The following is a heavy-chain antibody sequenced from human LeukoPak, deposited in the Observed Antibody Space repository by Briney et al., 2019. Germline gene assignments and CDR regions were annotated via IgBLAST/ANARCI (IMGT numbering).Heavy chain of an antibody. CDR1: GGSISSYY. CDR3: ASVFATIEWYFDY. V-gene: IGHV4-59*08. D-gene: IGHD5-12*01. Sequence: PSETLSLTCTVSGGSISSYYWSWIRQPPGEGLEWIGYIYYSGSTTYNPSLKSRVTISVDTSKNQFSLKLSSVTAADTAVYYCASVFATIEWYFDYWGQGTLVTVSS. J-gene: IGHJ4*02. CDR2: IYYSGST.